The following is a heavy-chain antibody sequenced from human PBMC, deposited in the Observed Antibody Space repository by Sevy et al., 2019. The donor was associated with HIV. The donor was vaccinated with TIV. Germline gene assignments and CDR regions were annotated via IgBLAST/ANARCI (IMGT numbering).Heavy chain of an antibody. Sequence: SETLSLTCAVYGGSFSGYYWSWIRQPPGKGLEWIGEINHSGSTNYNPSLKSRVTISVDTSKNQFSLKLSSVTAADTAVYYCARGRLRITIFGVVIDYGMDVWGQGTTVTVSS. J-gene: IGHJ6*02. V-gene: IGHV4-34*01. D-gene: IGHD3-3*01. CDR2: INHSGST. CDR1: GGSFSGYY. CDR3: ARGRLRITIFGVVIDYGMDV.